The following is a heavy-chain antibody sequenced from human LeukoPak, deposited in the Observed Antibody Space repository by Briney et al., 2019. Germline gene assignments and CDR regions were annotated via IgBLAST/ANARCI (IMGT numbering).Heavy chain of an antibody. CDR3: ARAFYGDYTGPWYFDL. CDR1: GFTVSSNY. Sequence: PGRSQRLSCAASGFTVSSNYMSWVRQAPGKGLEWVSLIYSGGSIYYADSVKGRFTISRDNSKNMVYFQMNSLRAEDTAVYYCARAFYGDYTGPWYFDLWSRGTLVTVSS. D-gene: IGHD4-17*01. J-gene: IGHJ2*01. CDR2: IYSGGSI. V-gene: IGHV3-53*01.